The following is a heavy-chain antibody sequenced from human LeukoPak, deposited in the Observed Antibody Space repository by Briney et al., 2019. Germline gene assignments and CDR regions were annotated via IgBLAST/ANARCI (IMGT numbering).Heavy chain of an antibody. CDR2: ISSDGSNK. Sequence: GGSLRLSCAASGFTFSSYAMHWVRQAPGKGLEWVAVISSDGSNKYYAYSVKGRFTISRDNSKNTLYLQMNSLTAEDTALYYCARDFRDYYYGMDVWGQGTTVTVSS. CDR3: ARDFRDYYYGMDV. J-gene: IGHJ6*02. V-gene: IGHV3-30*04. CDR1: GFTFSSYA.